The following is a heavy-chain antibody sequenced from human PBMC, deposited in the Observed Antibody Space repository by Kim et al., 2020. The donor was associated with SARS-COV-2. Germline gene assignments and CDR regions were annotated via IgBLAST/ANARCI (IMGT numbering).Heavy chain of an antibody. CDR3: AKGRAARSYYYYYGMDV. CDR2: ISYDGSNK. J-gene: IGHJ6*01. V-gene: IGHV3-30*18. Sequence: GGSLRLSCAASGFTFSSYGMHWVRQAPGKGLEWVAVISYDGSNKYYADSVKGRFTISRDNSKNTLYLQMNSLRAEDTAVYYCAKGRAARSYYYYYGMDV. D-gene: IGHD6-6*01. CDR1: GFTFSSYG.